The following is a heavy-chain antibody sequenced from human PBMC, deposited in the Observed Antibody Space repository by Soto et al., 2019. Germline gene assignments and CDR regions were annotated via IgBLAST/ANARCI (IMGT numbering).Heavy chain of an antibody. CDR1: GGSISSYY. D-gene: IGHD3-3*01. Sequence: SETLSPTCTVSGGSISSYYWSWIRQPPGKGLEWIGYIYYSGSTNYNPSLKSRVTISVDTSKNQFSLKLSSVTAADTAVYYCARTYYDFWSGYSMNYYMDVWGKGTTVTVSS. CDR2: IYYSGST. V-gene: IGHV4-59*01. J-gene: IGHJ6*03. CDR3: ARTYYDFWSGYSMNYYMDV.